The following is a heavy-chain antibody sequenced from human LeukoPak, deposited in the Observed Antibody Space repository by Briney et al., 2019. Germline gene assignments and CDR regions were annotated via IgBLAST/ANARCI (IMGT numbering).Heavy chain of an antibody. CDR2: IYTSGST. D-gene: IGHD6-19*01. Sequence: SETLSLTCTVSGGSISSYYWSGIRQPAGKGLEWIGRIYTSGSTNYNPSLKSRVTMSVDTSKNQFSLKLSSVTAADTAVYYCAREPVAVAGIPTWFDPWGQGTLVTVSS. J-gene: IGHJ5*02. V-gene: IGHV4-4*07. CDR1: GGSISSYY. CDR3: AREPVAVAGIPTWFDP.